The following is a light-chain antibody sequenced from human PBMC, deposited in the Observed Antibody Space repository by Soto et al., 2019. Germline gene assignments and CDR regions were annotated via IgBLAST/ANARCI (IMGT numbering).Light chain of an antibody. V-gene: IGKV3-20*01. CDR3: QQYGSSQGYT. J-gene: IGKJ2*01. CDR1: QSVSSSY. CDR2: GAC. Sequence: EIVLTQSPGTLSLSPGERATLSCRASQSVSSSYLAWYQQKPGQAPRLLIYGACSRATGIPDRFSGSGSGTDFPLTISRLEPEDFAVYYCQQYGSSQGYTFGQGTKLEIK.